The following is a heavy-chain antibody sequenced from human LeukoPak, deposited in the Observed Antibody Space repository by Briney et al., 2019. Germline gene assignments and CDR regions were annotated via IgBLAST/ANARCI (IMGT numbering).Heavy chain of an antibody. Sequence: VASVKVSCKASGYTFTSYGISWVRQSPGQGLEWMGRIIPILGIANYAQKFQGRVTITRNTSISTAYMELSSLRSEDTAVYYCARGLDYYDSSGYYWGQGTLVTVSS. D-gene: IGHD3-22*01. V-gene: IGHV1-69*04. CDR1: GYTFTSYG. J-gene: IGHJ4*02. CDR2: IIPILGIA. CDR3: ARGLDYYDSSGYY.